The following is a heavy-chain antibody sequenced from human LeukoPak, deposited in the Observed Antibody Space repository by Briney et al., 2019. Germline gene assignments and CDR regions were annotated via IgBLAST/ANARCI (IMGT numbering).Heavy chain of an antibody. CDR3: ATQSTLRGRGLAVAGLDKKDY. CDR2: INSDVSST. Sequence: GGSLRLSCAASGFTFSSYWMHWVRQAPGKGMVWVSRINSDVSSTSYADSVKGRFTISRDNAKNTLYLQMNSLRAEDTAVYYCATQSTLRGRGLAVAGLDKKDYWGQGTLVTVSS. CDR1: GFTFSSYW. V-gene: IGHV3-74*01. D-gene: IGHD6-19*01. J-gene: IGHJ4*02.